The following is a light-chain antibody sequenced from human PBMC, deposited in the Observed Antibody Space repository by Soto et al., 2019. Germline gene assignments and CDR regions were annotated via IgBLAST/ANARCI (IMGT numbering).Light chain of an antibody. CDR1: QTVSSDY. Sequence: EIVLTQSPGTLSLSPGERATLSCRASQTVSSDYVAWYQQKPGQAPRLLIYGASSRATGIPDRFSGSGSGTKFTLTISRLEPEDFEIYYCQQYGGSTLVTFGGGTKVEIK. V-gene: IGKV3-20*01. CDR3: QQYGGSTLVT. J-gene: IGKJ4*01. CDR2: GAS.